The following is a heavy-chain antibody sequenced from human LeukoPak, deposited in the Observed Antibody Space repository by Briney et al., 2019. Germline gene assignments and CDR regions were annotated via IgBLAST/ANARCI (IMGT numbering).Heavy chain of an antibody. V-gene: IGHV3-23*01. CDR1: GFTFSSYA. J-gene: IGHJ4*02. CDR2: ISGSGGST. Sequence: GGSLRLSCAASGFTFSSYAMSWVRQAPGKGLEWVSAISGSGGSTYYADSVKGRFTISRDNSKNTLYPQMNSLRAEDTAVYYCAKCPAYYDSSGYFDYWGQGTLVTVSS. CDR3: AKCPAYYDSSGYFDY. D-gene: IGHD3-22*01.